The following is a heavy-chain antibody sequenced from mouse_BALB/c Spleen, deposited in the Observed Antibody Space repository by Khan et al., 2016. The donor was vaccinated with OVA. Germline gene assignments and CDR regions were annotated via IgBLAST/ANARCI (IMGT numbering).Heavy chain of an antibody. CDR3: ARGGFYGKCLLDY. CDR2: IYPGSGNT. D-gene: IGHD1-1*01. J-gene: IGHJ2*01. Sequence: QVQLQQSGPELVKPGASVKISCKASGYTFTDYYINWVQQKPGQGLEWIGWIYPGSGNTKYNEKFKGMATLTVDTSSSTAYMQHSSLTSEDTAVYFCARGGFYGKCLLDYWGQGTTLTVSS. V-gene: IGHV1-84*02. CDR1: GYTFTDYY.